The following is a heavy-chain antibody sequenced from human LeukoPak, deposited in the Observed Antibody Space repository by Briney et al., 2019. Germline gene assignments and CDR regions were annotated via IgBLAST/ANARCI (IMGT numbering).Heavy chain of an antibody. J-gene: IGHJ4*02. V-gene: IGHV3-30*03. CDR1: GFMFSNYD. CDR3: TTDSGPPSGYFDY. Sequence: PGRSLRLSCAASGFMFSNYDMGWVRQAPGKGLEWVTLISYDGSREYYEDSVKGRFTISRDDSKNTLYLQMNSLKTEDTAVYYCTTDSGPPSGYFDYWGQGTLVTVSS. D-gene: IGHD1-26*01. CDR2: ISYDGSRE.